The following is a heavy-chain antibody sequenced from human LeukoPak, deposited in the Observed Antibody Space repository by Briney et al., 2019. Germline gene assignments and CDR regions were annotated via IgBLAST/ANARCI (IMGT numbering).Heavy chain of an antibody. D-gene: IGHD6-19*01. Sequence: GGSLRLSCAASGFTFSGSAMHWVRQASGRGLEWVGRIRSKANSYATAYAASVKGRFTISRDDSKNTAYLQMNSLKTEDTAVYYCTSPWATSGWYRYWGQGTLVTVSS. CDR2: IRSKANSYAT. J-gene: IGHJ4*02. CDR1: GFTFSGSA. V-gene: IGHV3-73*01. CDR3: TSPWATSGWYRY.